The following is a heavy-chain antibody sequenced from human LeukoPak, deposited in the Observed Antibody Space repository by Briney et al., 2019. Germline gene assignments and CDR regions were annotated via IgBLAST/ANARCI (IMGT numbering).Heavy chain of an antibody. V-gene: IGHV4-34*01. CDR2: INHSGST. J-gene: IGHJ3*02. Sequence: SETLSLTCAVYGGSFSGYYWSWIRQPPGKGLEWIGEINHSGSTNYNPSLKSRVTISVDTSKNQFSPKLSSVTAADTAVYYCARERKYYYDSSGYHVIAFDIWGQGTMVTVSS. CDR3: ARERKYYYDSSGYHVIAFDI. D-gene: IGHD3-22*01. CDR1: GGSFSGYY.